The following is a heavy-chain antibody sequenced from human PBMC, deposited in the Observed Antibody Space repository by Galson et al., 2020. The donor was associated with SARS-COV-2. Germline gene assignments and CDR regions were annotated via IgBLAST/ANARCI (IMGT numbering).Heavy chain of an antibody. J-gene: IGHJ6*02. D-gene: IGHD3-3*01. CDR3: ARGDVITIFGVVIDPKNYYYGMDV. CDR1: GYTFTSYA. Sequence: ASVKVSCKASGYTFTSYAINWVRQAPGQGLEWMGWINTNTGNPTYAQGFTGRFVFSLDTSVSTAYLQISSLKAEDTAVYYCARGDVITIFGVVIDPKNYYYGMDVWGQGTTVTVSS. V-gene: IGHV7-4-1*02. CDR2: INTNTGNP.